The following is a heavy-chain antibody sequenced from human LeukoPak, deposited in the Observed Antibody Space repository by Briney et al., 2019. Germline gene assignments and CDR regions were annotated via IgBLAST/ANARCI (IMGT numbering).Heavy chain of an antibody. CDR3: AKDVSGYPNWFDP. D-gene: IGHD6-13*01. J-gene: IGHJ5*02. Sequence: PGGSLRLSCAASGFTFSSYAMSWVRQAPGKGLEWISAVSNNGDTTYYADSVRGRFTISRDNSKNTLYLQLNSVRAEDTAVYYCAKDVSGYPNWFDPWGQGTLVTVSS. CDR2: VSNNGDTT. CDR1: GFTFSSYA. V-gene: IGHV3-23*01.